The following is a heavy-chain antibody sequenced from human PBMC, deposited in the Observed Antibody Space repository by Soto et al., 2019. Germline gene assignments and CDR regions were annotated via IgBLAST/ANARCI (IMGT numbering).Heavy chain of an antibody. Sequence: QVHLQESGPGLVRPSETLSLTCSVSGGSINSHYWSWIRQPPGKGLEYIGHIYYSGDSDSSSSLKSLGTRSVDTSKNQFSLRLASVTAAYTALYFCARITFSSLRCYVAAGNWFDPWGQGILVTVSS. CDR3: ARITFSSLRCYVAAGNWFDP. CDR1: GGSINSHY. V-gene: IGHV4-59*11. D-gene: IGHD2-2*01. CDR2: IYYSGDS. J-gene: IGHJ5*02.